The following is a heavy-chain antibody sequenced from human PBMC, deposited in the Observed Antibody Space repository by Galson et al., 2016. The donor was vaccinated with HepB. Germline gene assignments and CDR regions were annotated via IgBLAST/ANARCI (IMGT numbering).Heavy chain of an antibody. J-gene: IGHJ4*02. Sequence: SLRLSCAASGFTFRAYGMSWVRQAPGKGLEWVALIWHDGSNKYYADSVKGRFTISRDNPKNTLYLQMNSLKVEDTAVYYCAREMHVAAAAAFDFWGRGTLVTVSS. CDR1: GFTFRAYG. D-gene: IGHD6-13*01. V-gene: IGHV3-33*08. CDR2: IWHDGSNK. CDR3: AREMHVAAAAAFDF.